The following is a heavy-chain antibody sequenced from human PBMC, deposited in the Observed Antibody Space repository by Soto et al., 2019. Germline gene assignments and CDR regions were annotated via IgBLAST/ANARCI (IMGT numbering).Heavy chain of an antibody. CDR3: AKHRAYYYDTSGYWPD. Sequence: GGSLRLSCAASRFTFSSYAMSWVRQAPGKGLEWVSAISGSGGSTNYADSVKGRFTISRDNSKNTLYLQMNSLRAEDTAVYYCAKHRAYYYDTSGYWPDWGQGTLVTVSS. D-gene: IGHD3-22*01. J-gene: IGHJ4*02. V-gene: IGHV3-23*01. CDR1: RFTFSSYA. CDR2: ISGSGGST.